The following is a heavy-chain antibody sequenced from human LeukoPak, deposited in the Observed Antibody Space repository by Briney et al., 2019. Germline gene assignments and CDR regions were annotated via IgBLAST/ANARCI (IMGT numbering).Heavy chain of an antibody. V-gene: IGHV4-39*01. CDR3: ARGWSPSHYNYYYMDV. D-gene: IGHD3-3*01. CDR1: GGSISSSNCY. Sequence: SETLSLTCTVSGGSISSSNCYWGWIRQPPGKGLEWIGSIYYSGSSYCNPSLKSRVTISVDTSRNQFSLRLTSVTAADTAVYYCARGWSPSHYNYYYMDVWGKGTTVTVSS. CDR2: IYYSGSS. J-gene: IGHJ6*03.